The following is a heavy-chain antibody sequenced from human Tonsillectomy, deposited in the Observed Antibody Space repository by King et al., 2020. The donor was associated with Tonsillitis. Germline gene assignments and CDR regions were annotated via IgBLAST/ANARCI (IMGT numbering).Heavy chain of an antibody. CDR3: ARDLISMAEDRPTVTVGDGYFDY. CDR2: ISYDGSNK. D-gene: IGHD5-18*01. V-gene: IGHV3-30*15. J-gene: IGHJ4*02. CDR1: GFTFSTYA. Sequence: VQLVESGGGVVQPGRSLRLSCAASGFTFSTYAMHWVRQAPGKGLEWVAVISYDGSNKYYADSVKGRFSISRDNSRNTLFLQMSSLRAEDTAMYYCARDLISMAEDRPTVTVGDGYFDYWGQGALVTVSS.